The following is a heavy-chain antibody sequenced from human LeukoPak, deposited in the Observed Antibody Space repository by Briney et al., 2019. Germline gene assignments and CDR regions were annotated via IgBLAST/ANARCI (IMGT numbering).Heavy chain of an antibody. CDR2: ISGSGGST. D-gene: IGHD6-6*01. CDR1: GFTFSSYA. V-gene: IGHV3-23*01. Sequence: GGSLRLSCAASGFTFSSYAMSWVRQAPGKGLEWVSAISGSGGSTYYADSVKGRFTISRDNSKNTLYLQMNSLRAEDTAVYYCAKRGSYSSSSSYYYGMDVWGQGTTVTVSS. J-gene: IGHJ6*02. CDR3: AKRGSYSSSSSYYYGMDV.